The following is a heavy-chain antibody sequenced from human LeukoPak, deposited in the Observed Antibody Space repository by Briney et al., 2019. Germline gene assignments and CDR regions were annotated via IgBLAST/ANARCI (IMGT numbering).Heavy chain of an antibody. D-gene: IGHD1-26*01. J-gene: IGHJ4*02. CDR3: ARAGGATGKY. Sequence: SETLSLTCTVSGDSISSSAYYWGWIRQPPGKGLEWIGSMYYSGSTYYNPSLKSRVTISVDTSKNQFSLKLSSVTAADTAVYYSARAGGATGKYWGQGTLVTVSS. CDR2: MYYSGST. V-gene: IGHV4-39*07. CDR1: GDSISSSAYY.